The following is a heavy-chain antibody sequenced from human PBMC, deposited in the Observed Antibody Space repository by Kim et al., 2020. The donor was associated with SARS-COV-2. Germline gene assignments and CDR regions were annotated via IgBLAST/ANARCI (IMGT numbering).Heavy chain of an antibody. J-gene: IGHJ4*02. Sequence: GGSLRLSCAASGFTFSSYAMHWVRQAPGKGLEWVAVISYDGSNKYYADSVKGRFTISRDNSKNTLYLQMNSLRAEDTAVYYCARGGEVVPAAGFDYWGQGTLVTVSS. V-gene: IGHV3-30-3*01. CDR3: ARGGEVVPAAGFDY. D-gene: IGHD2-2*01. CDR2: ISYDGSNK. CDR1: GFTFSSYA.